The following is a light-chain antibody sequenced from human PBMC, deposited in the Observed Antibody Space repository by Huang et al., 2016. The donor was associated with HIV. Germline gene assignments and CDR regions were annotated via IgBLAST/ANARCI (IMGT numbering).Light chain of an antibody. V-gene: IGKV4-1*01. CDR2: WAS. Sequence: DIVVTQSPDSLALSLGGRAAINCTASQCVLKTSNNKNCLSWYQLKPGQPPKLLIYWASTRESGVPDRFSGSGSGTHFTLTIASLQAEDVAVYYCHQYYDTPQTFGQGTKVEVK. J-gene: IGKJ1*01. CDR3: HQYYDTPQT. CDR1: QCVLKTSNNKNC.